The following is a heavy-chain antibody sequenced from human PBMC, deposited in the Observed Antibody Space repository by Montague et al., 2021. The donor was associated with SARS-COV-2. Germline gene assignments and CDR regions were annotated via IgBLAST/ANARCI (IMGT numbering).Heavy chain of an antibody. V-gene: IGHV4-31*03. D-gene: IGHD3/OR15-3a*01. CDR2: FYYSGST. CDR1: GGSLSSGGYY. CDR3: ARDLGRTGHYYGLDV. Sequence: TLSLTCTVSGGSLSSGGYYWSWIRQLPGKGLEWLGYFYYSGSTYYNPSLKRRVFISADMSKNQFFLNLTSVTAADAAVYYCARDLGRTGHYYGLDVWGQGTTVTVSS. J-gene: IGHJ6*02.